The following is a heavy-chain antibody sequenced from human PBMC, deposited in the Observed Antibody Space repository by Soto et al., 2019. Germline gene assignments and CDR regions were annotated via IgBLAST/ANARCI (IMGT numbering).Heavy chain of an antibody. Sequence: QVQLVQSGAEVKKPGASVKVSCKASGYTFTSYGISWVRQAPGQGLEWMGWISAYNGNTNYAQKLQGRVTMTTDTSTSTAYMELRSLRSDDTAVYYCARDSYTTVTHYYCYGMDVWGQGTTVTVSS. CDR1: GYTFTSYG. D-gene: IGHD4-17*01. J-gene: IGHJ6*02. CDR2: ISAYNGNT. V-gene: IGHV1-18*01. CDR3: ARDSYTTVTHYYCYGMDV.